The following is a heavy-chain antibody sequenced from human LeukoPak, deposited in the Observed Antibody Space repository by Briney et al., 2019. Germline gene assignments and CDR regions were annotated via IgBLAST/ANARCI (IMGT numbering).Heavy chain of an antibody. CDR3: AKDEFLYYDILTGLFDAFDI. CDR1: GFTFSSYA. CDR2: ISGSGGST. J-gene: IGHJ3*02. Sequence: PGGSLRLSCAASGFTFSSYAMSWVRQAPGKGLEWVSAISGSGGSTYYADSVKGRFTISRDNSKNTLYLQMNSLRAEDTAVYYCAKDEFLYYDILTGLFDAFDIWGQGTMVTVSS. V-gene: IGHV3-23*01. D-gene: IGHD3-9*01.